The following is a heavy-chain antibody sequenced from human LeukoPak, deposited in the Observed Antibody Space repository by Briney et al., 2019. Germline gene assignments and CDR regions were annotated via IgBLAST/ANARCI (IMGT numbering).Heavy chain of an antibody. CDR2: IYPGDSDT. CDR1: GYSFTSYW. Sequence: GESLKISCKGSGYSFTSYWIGWVRQMPGKGLEWMGIIYPGDSDTRYSPSFQGQVTISADKSISTAYLQWSSLKASDTAMYYCTKQVRGYCSTASGKCYMDVWGKGTKVTVSS. V-gene: IGHV5-51*01. J-gene: IGHJ6*03. D-gene: IGHD2-2*01. CDR3: TKQVRGYCSTASGKCYMDV.